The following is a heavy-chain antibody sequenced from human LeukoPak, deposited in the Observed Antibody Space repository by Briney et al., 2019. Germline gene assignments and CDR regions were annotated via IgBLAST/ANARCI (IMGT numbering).Heavy chain of an antibody. Sequence: KPSETLSLTCTVSGGSISNYYWSWIRQPPGKGLEWIGYIYYSGSTNYNPSLKSRVTISVDTSKNQFSLKLSSVTAADTAVYYCAGGPYQLPYWFDPWGQGTLVTVSS. CDR3: AGGPYQLPYWFDP. D-gene: IGHD2-2*01. CDR1: GGSISNYY. CDR2: IYYSGST. V-gene: IGHV4-59*01. J-gene: IGHJ5*02.